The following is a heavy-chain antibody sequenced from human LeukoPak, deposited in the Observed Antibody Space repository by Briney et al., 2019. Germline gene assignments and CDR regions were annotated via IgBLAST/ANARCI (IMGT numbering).Heavy chain of an antibody. Sequence: GASVKVSCKASGGTFSSYAISWVRQAPGQGLEWMGGIIPIFGTANYAQKLQGRVTMTTDTSTSTAYMELRSLRSDDTAVYYCARSRSSSSYFLAYNWFDPWGQGTLVTVSS. V-gene: IGHV1-69*05. CDR1: GGTFSSYA. D-gene: IGHD6-6*01. CDR2: IIPIFGTA. J-gene: IGHJ5*02. CDR3: ARSRSSSSYFLAYNWFDP.